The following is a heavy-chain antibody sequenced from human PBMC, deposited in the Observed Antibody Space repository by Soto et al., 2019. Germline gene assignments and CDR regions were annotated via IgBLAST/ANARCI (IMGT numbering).Heavy chain of an antibody. Sequence: QEQLVQSGAEVKKPGSSVKVSCKASGGTFSSYAISWVRQAPGQGLEWMGGIIPIFGTANYAQKFQGRVTITADESTSTAYMELSSLRSEDTAVYYCARGAVITMIVVVTYAFDIWGQGTMVTVSS. CDR2: IIPIFGTA. D-gene: IGHD3-22*01. V-gene: IGHV1-69*01. J-gene: IGHJ3*02. CDR1: GGTFSSYA. CDR3: ARGAVITMIVVVTYAFDI.